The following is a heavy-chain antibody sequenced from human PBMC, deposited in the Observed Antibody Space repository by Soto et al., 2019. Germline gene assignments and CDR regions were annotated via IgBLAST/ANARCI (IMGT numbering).Heavy chain of an antibody. CDR1: GGSISGAHYS. CDR2: MYYSGGT. D-gene: IGHD6-19*01. CDR3: SISSSGWPKWFEP. J-gene: IGHJ5*02. Sequence: TLSLTCAVSGGSISGAHYSWNWIRQPPGKALEWIGCMYYSGGTHYSPSPRSRVSISVDTSKNQFSLKLTSVTSADTAVYYWSISSSGWPKWFEPWGQGTLVTVSS. V-gene: IGHV4-30-2*01.